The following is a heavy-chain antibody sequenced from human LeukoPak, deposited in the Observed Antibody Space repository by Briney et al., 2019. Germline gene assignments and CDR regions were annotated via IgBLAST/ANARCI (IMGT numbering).Heavy chain of an antibody. CDR3: AKESGKFDY. CDR1: GLNFDDSA. J-gene: IGHJ4*02. V-gene: IGHV3-43*02. Sequence: GGSLRLSCVASGLNFDDSAMHRVRQAPGAGLEWVSLIGADGGSTFSADSVKGRFSISRDNSKNSLYLQMNSLRSEDTAMYYCAKESGKFDYWGQGTLVAVSS. CDR2: IGADGGST.